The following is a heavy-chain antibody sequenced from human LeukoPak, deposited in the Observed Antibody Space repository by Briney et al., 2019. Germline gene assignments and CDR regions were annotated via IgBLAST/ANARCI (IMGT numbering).Heavy chain of an antibody. CDR2: ISGSGSST. CDR1: GLPFSAYA. D-gene: IGHD1-26*01. Sequence: GGSLRLSCAASGLPFSAYAMNWLRQAPGKGLEWASGISGSGSSTYYADSVKGRFTISRDNAQNSLFLQMNSLRAEDTAVYYCARDPNNGSPFDYWGQGTLVSVSS. J-gene: IGHJ4*02. V-gene: IGHV3-23*01. CDR3: ARDPNNGSPFDY.